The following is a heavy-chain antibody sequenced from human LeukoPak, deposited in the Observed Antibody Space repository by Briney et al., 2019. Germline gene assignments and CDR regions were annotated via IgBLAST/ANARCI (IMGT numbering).Heavy chain of an antibody. CDR1: GGSISSGGYY. D-gene: IGHD6-13*01. J-gene: IGHJ4*02. Sequence: SETLSLTCTVSGGSISSGGYYWSWIRQHPGKGLEWIGYIYYSGSTYYNPSLKSRVTISADTSKNQFSLKLSSVTAADTAVYYCARDLGIAAAGTGFDYWGQGTLVTVSS. CDR3: ARDLGIAAAGTGFDY. CDR2: IYYSGST. V-gene: IGHV4-31*03.